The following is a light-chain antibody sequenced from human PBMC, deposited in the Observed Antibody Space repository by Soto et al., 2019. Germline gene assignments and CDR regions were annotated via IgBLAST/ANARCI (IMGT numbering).Light chain of an antibody. CDR1: QSVTSTY. CDR3: QQYGSSPYT. CDR2: GAS. V-gene: IGKV3-20*01. Sequence: EIVLTQSPGTLSLSPGERATLSCRASQSVTSTYLAWYQQRPGQAPRLLIYGASSRATGIPDRFSDSGSGTDFTLTISRLEPEDFAVYYCQQYGSSPYTFGQGTKLDIK. J-gene: IGKJ2*01.